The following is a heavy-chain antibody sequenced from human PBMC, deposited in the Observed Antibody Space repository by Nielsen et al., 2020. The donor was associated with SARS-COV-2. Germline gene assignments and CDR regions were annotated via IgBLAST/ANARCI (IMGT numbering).Heavy chain of an antibody. J-gene: IGHJ6*02. CDR1: GYSISSGYY. Sequence: SETLSLTCTVSGYSISSGYYWGWIRQPPGKGLEWIGSIYHSGSTYYNPSLKSRVTISVDTSKNQFSLKLSSVTAADTAVYYCARGREYSSGWANPYYYYGMDVWGQGTTVTVSS. D-gene: IGHD6-19*01. V-gene: IGHV4-38-2*02. CDR3: ARGREYSSGWANPYYYYGMDV. CDR2: IYHSGST.